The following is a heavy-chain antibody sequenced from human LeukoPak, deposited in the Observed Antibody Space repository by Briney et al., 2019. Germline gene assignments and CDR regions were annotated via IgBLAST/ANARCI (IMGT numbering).Heavy chain of an antibody. J-gene: IGHJ4*02. CDR2: ISAYNGNT. CDR1: GYTFTSYG. V-gene: IGHV1-18*01. D-gene: IGHD3-3*01. CDR3: ARARRITIFGGGYYFVY. Sequence: GASVKVSCKASGYTFTSYGISWVRQAPGQGLEWMGWISAYNGNTNYAQKLQGRVTMTTDTSTSTAYMELRSLRSDDTAVYYCARARRITIFGGGYYFVYWGQGTLVTVSS.